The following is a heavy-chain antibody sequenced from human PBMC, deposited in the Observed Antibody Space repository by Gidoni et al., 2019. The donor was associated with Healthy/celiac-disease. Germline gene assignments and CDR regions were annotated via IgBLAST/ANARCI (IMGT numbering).Heavy chain of an antibody. V-gene: IGHV3-9*01. D-gene: IGHD3-16*01. CDR1: GFSFDDSA. Sequence: EVQLVVSGGGLVQPGRPLRLACAASGFSFDDSAMRWVRQAPGKGLEWVSGISWNSGSIGYADSVKGRFTIARDNAKHSLYLRMNRLRAEDTALYYCAKEMEGRGGYYYYGMDVWGQGTTVTVSS. CDR3: AKEMEGRGGYYYYGMDV. CDR2: ISWNSGSI. J-gene: IGHJ6*02.